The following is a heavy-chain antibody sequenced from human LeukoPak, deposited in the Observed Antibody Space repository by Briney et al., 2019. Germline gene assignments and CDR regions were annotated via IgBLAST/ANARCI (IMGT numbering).Heavy chain of an antibody. J-gene: IGHJ6*03. CDR1: GYTFTRNG. Sequence: ASVKVSCKASGYTFTRNGISWVRQAPGQGLEWMGWISAYNGNTNYAQKLQGRVTMTTDTSTSTAYMELRSLRSDDTAVYYCARVRGSTRKYDSSGYWNYYYYYMDVWGKGTTVTISS. V-gene: IGHV1-18*01. CDR2: ISAYNGNT. D-gene: IGHD3-22*01. CDR3: ARVRGSTRKYDSSGYWNYYYYYMDV.